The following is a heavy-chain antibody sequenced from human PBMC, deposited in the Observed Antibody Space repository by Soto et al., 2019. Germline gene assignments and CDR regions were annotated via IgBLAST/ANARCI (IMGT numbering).Heavy chain of an antibody. J-gene: IGHJ6*02. CDR3: ARDYKQWLAYYYYGMDV. D-gene: IGHD6-19*01. CDR1: GYTFTSYG. V-gene: IGHV1-18*01. CDR2: ISAYNGNT. Sequence: QVQLVQSGAEVKKPGASVKVSCKASGYTFTSYGISWVRQAPGQGLEWMGWISAYNGNTNYAQKLQGRFTMTTDTSTSTAYMELRSLRSDDTAVYYCARDYKQWLAYYYYGMDVWGQGTTVTVSS.